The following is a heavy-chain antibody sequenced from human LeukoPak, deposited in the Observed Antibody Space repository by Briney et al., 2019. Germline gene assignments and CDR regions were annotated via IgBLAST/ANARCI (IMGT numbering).Heavy chain of an antibody. J-gene: IGHJ4*02. D-gene: IGHD3-3*01. CDR3: ARGATIFGVVIGLFDY. Sequence: SETLSLTCTVSGGSISSSSYYWGWIRQPPGKGLEWIGSIYYSGSTYYNPSLKSRVTISVDTSKNQFSLKLSSVTAADTAVYYCARGATIFGVVIGLFDYWGQGTLVTVSS. CDR1: GGSISSSSYY. V-gene: IGHV4-39*07. CDR2: IYYSGST.